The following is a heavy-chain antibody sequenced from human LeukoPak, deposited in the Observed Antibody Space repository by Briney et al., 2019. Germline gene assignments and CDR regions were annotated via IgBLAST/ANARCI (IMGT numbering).Heavy chain of an antibody. CDR3: ARGASRADY. Sequence: PGGSLRLSCAASGFTVSSNYMSWVRQAPGKRPEWVSSISSSSSYIYYADSVKGRFTISRDNAKNSLYLQMNSLRAEDTALYYCARGASRADYWGQGTLVTVSS. CDR1: GFTVSSNY. V-gene: IGHV3-21*01. CDR2: ISSSSSYI. J-gene: IGHJ4*02.